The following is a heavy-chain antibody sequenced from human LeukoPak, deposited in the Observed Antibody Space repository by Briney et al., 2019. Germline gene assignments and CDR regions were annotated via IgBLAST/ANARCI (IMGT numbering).Heavy chain of an antibody. J-gene: IGHJ3*02. Sequence: ASVKVSRKASGGTFSNYAIDWVRQAPGKGLEWMGGFDPEDGETIYAQKFQGRVTMTEDTSTDTAYMELSSLRSEDTAVYYCATSSWIVGAFDAFDIWGQGTMVTVSS. D-gene: IGHD1-26*01. CDR3: ATSSWIVGAFDAFDI. CDR1: GGTFSNYA. CDR2: FDPEDGET. V-gene: IGHV1-24*01.